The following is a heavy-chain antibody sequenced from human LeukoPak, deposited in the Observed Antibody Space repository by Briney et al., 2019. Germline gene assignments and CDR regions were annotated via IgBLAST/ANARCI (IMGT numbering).Heavy chain of an antibody. D-gene: IGHD3-22*01. V-gene: IGHV4-4*07. CDR1: GGSINSYY. Sequence: PSETLSLTCTVSGGSINSYYWSWIRQPAGKGLEWIGRLYTSGSTNYNPSLKSRVTMSVDTSKNQFSLKLTSMTAADTAVYYCARGGSSGYYYGWGQGTLVTVSS. CDR3: ARGGSSGYYYG. J-gene: IGHJ4*02. CDR2: LYTSGST.